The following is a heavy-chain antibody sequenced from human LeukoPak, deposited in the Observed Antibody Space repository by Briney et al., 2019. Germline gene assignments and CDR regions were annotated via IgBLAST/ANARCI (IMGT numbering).Heavy chain of an antibody. V-gene: IGHV1-2*05. CDR2: INPNSGGT. J-gene: IGHJ6*02. Sequence: GASVKVSCKASGYTFTGYYMHWVRQAPGQGLEWMGRINPNSGGTNYAQKFQGRVTMTRDTSISTAYMELSRLRSDDTVVYYCARVSWIQLYYYYYGMDVWGQGTTVTVSS. CDR1: GYTFTGYY. D-gene: IGHD5-18*01. CDR3: ARVSWIQLYYYYYGMDV.